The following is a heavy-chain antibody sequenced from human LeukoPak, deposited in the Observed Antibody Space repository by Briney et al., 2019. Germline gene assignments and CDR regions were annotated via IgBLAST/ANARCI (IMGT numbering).Heavy chain of an antibody. CDR2: IYYSGST. V-gene: IGHV4-59*01. CDR1: AGSISSYY. J-gene: IGHJ4*02. D-gene: IGHD3-22*01. Sequence: SETLSLTCTDSAGSISSYYWSWIRQPPGKGLERIGYIYYSGSTNYNPSLKSRVTISVDTSKNQFSLKLSSVTAADTAVYYCARDKYYDSSGYDYWGQGTLVTVSS. CDR3: ARDKYYDSSGYDY.